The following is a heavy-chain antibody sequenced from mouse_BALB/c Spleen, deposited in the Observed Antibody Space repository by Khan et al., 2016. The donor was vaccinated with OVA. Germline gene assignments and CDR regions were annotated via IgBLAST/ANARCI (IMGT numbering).Heavy chain of an antibody. CDR3: ARRTTEYALDY. Sequence: SGAELARPGASVKMSCKASGYTFTSHTMHWVKQRPGQGLEWIGYINPRSDYTQYNQKFNDKATLTADISSSTAYMQLSSLTSEDSAVYYCARRTTEYALDYWGQGTSVTVSS. J-gene: IGHJ4*01. D-gene: IGHD2-14*01. V-gene: IGHV1-4*01. CDR1: GYTFTSHT. CDR2: INPRSDYT.